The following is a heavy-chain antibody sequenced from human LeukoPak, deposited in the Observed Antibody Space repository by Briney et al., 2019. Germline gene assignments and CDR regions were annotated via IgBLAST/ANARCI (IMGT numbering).Heavy chain of an antibody. CDR3: ARDYYSGSRDLDY. CDR2: ITTDGSST. CDR1: GFTFSSYR. D-gene: IGHD3-22*01. J-gene: IGHJ4*02. V-gene: IGHV3-74*01. Sequence: GGSLRLSCVASGFTFSSYRMHWVRQAPGKGLMWVSLITTDGSSTTYADSVKGRFTISRDNAKNTLYLQMNSLRAEDTAVYYCARDYYSGSRDLDYWGQGTLVTVSS.